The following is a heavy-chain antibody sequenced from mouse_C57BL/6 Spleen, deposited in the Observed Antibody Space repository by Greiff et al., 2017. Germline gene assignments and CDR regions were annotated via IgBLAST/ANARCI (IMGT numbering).Heavy chain of an antibody. Sequence: QVQLQQPGAELVKPGASVKLSCKASGYTFTSYWMQWVKQRPGQGLEWIGEIDPSDSYTNYNQQFKGKATLTVDTSSSTAYMQLSSLTSEDSAVYYCARGYGTRAWFAYWGQGTLVTVSA. D-gene: IGHD2-10*02. CDR3: ARGYGTRAWFAY. J-gene: IGHJ3*01. CDR1: GYTFTSYW. V-gene: IGHV1-50*01. CDR2: IDPSDSYT.